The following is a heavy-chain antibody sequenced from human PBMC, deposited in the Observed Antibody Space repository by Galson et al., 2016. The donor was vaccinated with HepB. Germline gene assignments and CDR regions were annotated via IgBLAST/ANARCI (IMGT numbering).Heavy chain of an antibody. CDR3: ANIGGRYCTGSGCYSSSTDY. J-gene: IGHJ4*02. Sequence: SLRLSCAASGFTFSSYAMHWVRQAPGKGLEWVTFISYDGSNKDYADSVKGRFTISRDNSKNTLYLQMNTLRTEDTAVYYCANIGGRYCTGSGCYSSSTDYWGQGTLVTVSS. CDR2: ISYDGSNK. CDR1: GFTFSSYA. D-gene: IGHD2-15*01. V-gene: IGHV3-30*18.